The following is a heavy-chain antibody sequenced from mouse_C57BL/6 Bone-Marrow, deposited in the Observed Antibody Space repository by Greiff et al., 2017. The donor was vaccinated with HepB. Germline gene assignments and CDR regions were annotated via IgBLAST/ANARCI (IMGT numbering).Heavy chain of an antibody. CDR2: IYPGDGDT. CDR1: GYAFSSSW. V-gene: IGHV1-82*01. CDR3: ARGLRGYAMDY. J-gene: IGHJ4*01. D-gene: IGHD3-1*01. Sequence: VNVVESGPELVKPGASVKISCKASGYAFSSSWMNWVKQRPGKGLEWIGRIYPGDGDTNYTGKFKGKATLTADKSSSTAYMQRSSLTSEDAAVYFSARGLRGYAMDYWGQGTSVTVSS.